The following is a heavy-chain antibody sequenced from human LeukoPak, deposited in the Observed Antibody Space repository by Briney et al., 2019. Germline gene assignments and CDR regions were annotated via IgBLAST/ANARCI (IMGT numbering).Heavy chain of an antibody. CDR2: IRYDGSNK. CDR1: GFTFSSYG. CDR3: AKDGGIQLWLPMDY. J-gene: IGHJ4*02. Sequence: GGSLRLSCAASGFTFSSYGMHWVRQAPGKGLEWVAFIRYDGSNKYYADSVKGRFTISRDNSKNTLYLQMNSLRAEGTAVYYCAKDGGIQLWLPMDYWGQGTLVTVSS. D-gene: IGHD5-18*01. V-gene: IGHV3-30*02.